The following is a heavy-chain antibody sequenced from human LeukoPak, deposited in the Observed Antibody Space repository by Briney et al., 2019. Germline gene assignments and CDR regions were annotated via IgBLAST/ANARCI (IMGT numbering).Heavy chain of an antibody. V-gene: IGHV3-21*01. CDR3: ARYSSSWYVGD. Sequence: GGSLRLSCAASGFTFSSYSMNWVRQAPGKGLEWVSSISSSSGYTYYADSVKGRFTISRDNAKNSLYLQMNSLRAEDTAVYYCARYSSSWYVGDWGQGTLVTVSS. D-gene: IGHD6-13*01. CDR2: ISSSSGYT. J-gene: IGHJ4*02. CDR1: GFTFSSYS.